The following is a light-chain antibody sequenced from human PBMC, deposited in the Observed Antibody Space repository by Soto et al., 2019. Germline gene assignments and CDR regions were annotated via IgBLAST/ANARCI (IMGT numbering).Light chain of an antibody. V-gene: IGKV1-39*01. CDR3: QQSYSTPIT. Sequence: MQITQSPSSLSASVGDRVTITCRASQSISNYLNWYQHRRGKAPNLLIYAASSLQSGVPSRFSGSESGTDFTLTITSLQPEDSATYCCQQSYSTPITFGQGTRLEIK. CDR1: QSISNY. J-gene: IGKJ5*01. CDR2: AAS.